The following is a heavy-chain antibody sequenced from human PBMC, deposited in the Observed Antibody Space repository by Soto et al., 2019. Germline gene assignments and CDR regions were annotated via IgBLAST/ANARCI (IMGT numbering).Heavy chain of an antibody. CDR1: GFTFSSYW. Sequence: GGSPRLSCAASGFTFSSYWMSWVRQAPGKGLEWVANIKQDGSEKYYVDSVKGRFTISRDNAKNSLYLQMNSLRAEDTAVYYCARGLGGSFGVPTFDYWGQGILVTVSS. J-gene: IGHJ4*02. V-gene: IGHV3-7*04. CDR2: IKQDGSEK. CDR3: ARGLGGSFGVPTFDY. D-gene: IGHD3-16*01.